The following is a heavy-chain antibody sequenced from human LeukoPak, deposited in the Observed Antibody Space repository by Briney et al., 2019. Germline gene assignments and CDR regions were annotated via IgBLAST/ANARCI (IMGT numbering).Heavy chain of an antibody. V-gene: IGHV4-34*01. Sequence: PSETLSLTCAVYGGSFSGYYWSWIRQPPGKGLGWIGEINHSGSTNYNPSLKSRVTISVDTSKNQFSLKLSSVTAADTAVYYCARGHGHYIWGSYRNPGTYYFDYWGQGTLVTVSS. CDR2: INHSGST. CDR3: ARGHGHYIWGSYRNPGTYYFDY. CDR1: GGSFSGYY. J-gene: IGHJ4*02. D-gene: IGHD3-16*02.